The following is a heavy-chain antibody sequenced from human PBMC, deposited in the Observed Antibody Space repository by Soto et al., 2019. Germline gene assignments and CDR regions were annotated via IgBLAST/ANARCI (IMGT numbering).Heavy chain of an antibody. CDR2: INHSGST. Sequence: SETLSLTCAVYGGSFSGYYWSWIRQPPGKGLEWIGEINHSGSTNYNPSLKSRVAISVDTSKNQFSLKLSSVTTADTAVYYCARASKFFDYWGQGTLVTVSS. J-gene: IGHJ4*02. CDR1: GGSFSGYY. CDR3: ARASKFFDY. V-gene: IGHV4-34*01.